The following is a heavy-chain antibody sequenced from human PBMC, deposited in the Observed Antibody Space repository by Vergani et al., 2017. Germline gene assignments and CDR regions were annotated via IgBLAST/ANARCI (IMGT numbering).Heavy chain of an antibody. Sequence: VQLVESGGGVVQPGRSLRLSCAASGFTFSSYGMHWVRQAPGKGLEWVAVISGSGGSTYYADSVKGRFTISRDNSKNTLYLQMNSLRAEDTAVYYCATPGPLGRYSSSWTPARWGQGTLVTVSS. D-gene: IGHD6-13*01. CDR2: ISGSGGST. CDR3: ATPGPLGRYSSSWTPAR. CDR1: GFTFSSYG. V-gene: IGHV3-23*04. J-gene: IGHJ4*02.